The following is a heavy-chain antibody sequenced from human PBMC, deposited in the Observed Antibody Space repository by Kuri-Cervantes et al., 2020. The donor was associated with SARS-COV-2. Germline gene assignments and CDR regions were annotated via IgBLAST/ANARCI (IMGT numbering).Heavy chain of an antibody. CDR3: ARHYYGSGSYYAVPVLWSH. V-gene: IGHV4-38-2*01. CDR2: ICHSGST. CDR1: GFTFSSYS. J-gene: IGHJ4*02. Sequence: ESLKISCAASGFTFSSYSMNWVRQVPGKGLEWIGSICHSGSTYYNPSLKSRVTISVDTSKNQFSLKLSSVTAADTAVYYCARHYYGSGSYYAVPVLWSHWGQGTLVTVSS. D-gene: IGHD3-10*01.